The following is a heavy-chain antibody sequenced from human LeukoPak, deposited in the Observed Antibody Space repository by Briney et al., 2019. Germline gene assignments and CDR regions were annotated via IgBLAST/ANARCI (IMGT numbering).Heavy chain of an antibody. CDR1: GGSFSGYY. V-gene: IGHV4-34*01. CDR2: INHSGST. J-gene: IGHJ5*02. CDR3: ARQVGYYYGSGDPSNWFDP. Sequence: SETLSLTCAVYGGSFSGYYWSWIRRPPGKGLEWIGEINHSGSTNYNPSLKSRVTRSVDTSKNQFSLKLSSVTAADTAVYYCARQVGYYYGSGDPSNWFDPWGQGTLVTVSS. D-gene: IGHD3-10*01.